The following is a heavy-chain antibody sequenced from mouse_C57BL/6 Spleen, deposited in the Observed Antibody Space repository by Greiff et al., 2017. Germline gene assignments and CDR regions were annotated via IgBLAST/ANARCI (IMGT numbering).Heavy chain of an antibody. V-gene: IGHV5-4*01. CDR1: GFTFSSYA. CDR2: ISDGGSYT. CDR3: ARDGGDY. J-gene: IGHJ4*01. Sequence: VQLKESGGGLVQPGGSLKLSCAASGFTFSSYAMSWVRQTPEKRLEWVATISDGGSYTYYPDNVKGRFTISRDNAKNNLYLQMSHLKSEDTAMYYCARDGGDYWGQGTSVTVSS.